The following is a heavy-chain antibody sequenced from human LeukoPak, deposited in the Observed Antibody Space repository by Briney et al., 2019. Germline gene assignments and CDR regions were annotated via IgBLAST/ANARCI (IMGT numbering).Heavy chain of an antibody. CDR1: GFTFSGSA. Sequence: GGSLRLSCAASGFTFSGSAVHWVRQASGKGLEWVGRIKNKANNYATAYAASVKGRFTITRDDSKNTAYLQMSSLKTEDTAVYYCTRLSSGWYRFDPWGQGTLVTVSS. J-gene: IGHJ5*02. D-gene: IGHD6-19*01. V-gene: IGHV3-73*01. CDR3: TRLSSGWYRFDP. CDR2: IKNKANNYAT.